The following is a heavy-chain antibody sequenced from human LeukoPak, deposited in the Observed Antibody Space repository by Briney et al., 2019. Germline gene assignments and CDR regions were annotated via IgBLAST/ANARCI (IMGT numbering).Heavy chain of an antibody. J-gene: IGHJ4*02. D-gene: IGHD1-26*01. V-gene: IGHV2-5*01. CDR1: GFSLSTSGVG. CDR2: IYWNDDK. CDR3: AHRGPQISEGGFDY. Sequence: ESGPTLVNPTQTLTLTCTFSGFSLSTSGVGVGWIRQPPGKALEWLALIYWNDDKRYSPSLKSRLTITKDTSKNQVVLTMTNMDPVDTATYYCAHRGPQISEGGFDYWGQGTLVTVSS.